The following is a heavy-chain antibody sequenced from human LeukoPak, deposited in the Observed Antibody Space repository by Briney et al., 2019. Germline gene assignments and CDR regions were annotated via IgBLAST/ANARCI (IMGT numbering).Heavy chain of an antibody. Sequence: GGSLRLSCAASGFTFSSYAMSWVRQAPGKGLEWVGRIKSKTDGGTTDYAAPVKGRFTISRDDSKNTLYLQMNSLKTEDTAVYYCTTTTDYVAEIDYWGQGTLVTVSS. CDR2: IKSKTDGGTT. V-gene: IGHV3-15*01. J-gene: IGHJ4*02. D-gene: IGHD4-17*01. CDR3: TTTTDYVAEIDY. CDR1: GFTFSSYA.